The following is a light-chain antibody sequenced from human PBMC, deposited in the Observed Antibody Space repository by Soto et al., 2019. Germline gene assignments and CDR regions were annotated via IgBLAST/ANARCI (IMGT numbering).Light chain of an antibody. V-gene: IGLV2-14*01. CDR3: SSYTSRSPLVV. CDR2: EVS. CDR1: SSDVGDYNY. J-gene: IGLJ2*01. Sequence: QSALTQPASVSGSPGQSITISCTGTSSDVGDYNYVSWYQHHPGKVPKLMIYEVSNRPSGVSNRFSGSKSGNTASLTISGLQAEDEADYYCSSYTSRSPLVVFGGGTKVTVL.